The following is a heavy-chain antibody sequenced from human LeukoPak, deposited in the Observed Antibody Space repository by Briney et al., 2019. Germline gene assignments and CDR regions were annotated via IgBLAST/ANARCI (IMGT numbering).Heavy chain of an antibody. J-gene: IGHJ4*02. CDR2: ISYDGSNK. CDR3: ARGRYSSSWLTTRGIGY. D-gene: IGHD6-13*01. CDR1: GFTFSSYA. V-gene: IGHV3-30*04. Sequence: GGSLRLSCAASGFTFSSYAMHWVRQAPGKGLEWVAVISYDGSNKYYADSVKGRFTISRDNSKNTLYLQMNSLRAEDTAVYYCARGRYSSSWLTTRGIGYWGQGTLVTVSS.